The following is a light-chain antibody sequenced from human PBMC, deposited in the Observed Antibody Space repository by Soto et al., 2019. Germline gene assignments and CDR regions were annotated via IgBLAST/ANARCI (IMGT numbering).Light chain of an antibody. V-gene: IGKV3-20*01. CDR1: QSVSTSQ. CDR2: GAS. CDR3: QQYGGSPRT. Sequence: EIVLTQSPGTLSLSPGERATLSCRASQSVSTSQLARYQQKPGQAPRLLIFGASSRATGIPDRFRGSGSGTDFTLTISRLEPEDFEVYYCQQYGGSPRTFGQGTKVDIK. J-gene: IGKJ1*01.